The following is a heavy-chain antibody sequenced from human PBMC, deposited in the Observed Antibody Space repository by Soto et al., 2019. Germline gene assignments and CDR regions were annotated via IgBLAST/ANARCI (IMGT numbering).Heavy chain of an antibody. J-gene: IGHJ6*02. CDR1: GFTFSSYW. CDR2: IKQDGSEK. V-gene: IGHV3-7*01. D-gene: IGHD3-10*01. CDR3: ARSGRWFGESNYYGMDV. Sequence: GESLKISCAASGFTFSSYWMSWVRQAPGKGLEWVANIKQDGSEKYYVDSVKGRFTISRDNAKNSLYLQMNSLRAEDTAVYYCARSGRWFGESNYYGMDVWGQGTTVTVSS.